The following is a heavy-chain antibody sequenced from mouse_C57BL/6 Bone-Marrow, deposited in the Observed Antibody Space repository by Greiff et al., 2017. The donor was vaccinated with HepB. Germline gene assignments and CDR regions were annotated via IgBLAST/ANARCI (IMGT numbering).Heavy chain of an antibody. V-gene: IGHV5-15*01. CDR2: ISNLAYSI. CDR1: GFTFSDYG. Sequence: EVQLVESGGGLVQPGGSLKLSCAASGFTFSDYGMAWVRQAPRKGPEWVAFISNLAYSIYYADTVTGRFTISRENAKNTLYLEMSSLRSEDTAMYYCARRVGNYFDYWGQGTTLTVSS. J-gene: IGHJ2*01. CDR3: ARRVGNYFDY. D-gene: IGHD2-1*01.